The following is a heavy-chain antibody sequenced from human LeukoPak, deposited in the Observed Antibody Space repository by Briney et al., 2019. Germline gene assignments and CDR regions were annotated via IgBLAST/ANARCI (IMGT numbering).Heavy chain of an antibody. CDR1: GYTFTSYG. V-gene: IGHV1-18*01. CDR2: ISAYNGNT. Sequence: ASVKVSCKASGYTFTSYGISWVRQAPGQGLEWMGWISAYNGNTNYAQKLQGRVTMTTNTSTSTAYMELRSLRSNDTAVYYCASSNGPVGATDQDSYYYQYYMDVWGKGTTVTVSS. CDR3: ASSNGPVGATDQDSYYYQYYMDV. D-gene: IGHD1-26*01. J-gene: IGHJ6*03.